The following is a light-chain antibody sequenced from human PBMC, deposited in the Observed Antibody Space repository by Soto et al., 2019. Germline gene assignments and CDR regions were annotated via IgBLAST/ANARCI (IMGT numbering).Light chain of an antibody. V-gene: IGLV1-44*01. CDR3: AAWDDSQNEYV. Sequence: QSVLTQAPSVSGTPGQRVTITCSGSSSNIGRNSVNWYQHLPGTAPKLLTHGNNHRPSGVPDRFSGSKSGTSASLAISGLQPEDEADYCCAAWDDSQNEYVFGDGTKVTVL. CDR2: GNN. J-gene: IGLJ1*01. CDR1: SSNIGRNS.